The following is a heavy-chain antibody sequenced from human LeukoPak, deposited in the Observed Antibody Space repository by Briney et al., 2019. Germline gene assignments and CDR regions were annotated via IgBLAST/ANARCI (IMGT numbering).Heavy chain of an antibody. CDR2: IYYSGST. J-gene: IGHJ6*03. CDR3: ARHPDYSNYESPYYYYYYCMDV. Sequence: SETLSLTCTVSGGSISSSSYYWGWIRQPPGKGLEWIGSIYYSGSTYYNPSLKSRVTISVDTSKNQFSLKLSSVTAADTAVYYCARHPDYSNYESPYYYYYYCMDVWGKGTTVTVSS. D-gene: IGHD4-11*01. CDR1: GGSISSSSYY. V-gene: IGHV4-39*01.